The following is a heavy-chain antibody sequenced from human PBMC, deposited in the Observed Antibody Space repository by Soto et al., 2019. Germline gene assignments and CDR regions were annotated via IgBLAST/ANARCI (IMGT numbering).Heavy chain of an antibody. CDR1: GFTFTSSA. J-gene: IGHJ6*02. Sequence: GASVKVSCKASGFTFTSSAVQWVRQARGQRLEWIGWIVVGSGNTNYAQKFQERVTITRDMSTSTAYMELSSLRSEDTAVYYCAVTRTWGIPRLGMDGWGQGTTVTVSS. D-gene: IGHD6-13*01. CDR2: IVVGSGNT. V-gene: IGHV1-58*01. CDR3: AVTRTWGIPRLGMDG.